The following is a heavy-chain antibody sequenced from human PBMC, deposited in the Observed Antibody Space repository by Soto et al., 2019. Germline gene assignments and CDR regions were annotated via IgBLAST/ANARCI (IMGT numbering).Heavy chain of an antibody. CDR3: AIHPNSWYVYSNYDMDNWFDP. Sequence: SETLSLTCTVSGGSISSSSYYWGSIRQPPGKGLEWIGSIYYSGSTYYNPSLKSRVTISVDTSKNQFSLKLSSVTAADTDVYYCAIHPNSWYVYSNYDMDNWFDPWGQRPLVTVSS. CDR1: GGSISSSSYY. CDR2: IYYSGST. J-gene: IGHJ5*02. V-gene: IGHV4-39*01. D-gene: IGHD4-4*01.